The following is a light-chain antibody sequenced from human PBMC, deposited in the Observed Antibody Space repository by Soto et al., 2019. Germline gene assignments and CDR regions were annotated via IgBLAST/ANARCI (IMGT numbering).Light chain of an antibody. V-gene: IGKV3-11*01. Sequence: EIVLTQSPATLSLFPGERATLSCRASQSVNSYLAWYQQKPGQAPRLLIYDASNRATGIPARFSGSGSGTDFTLTISSLEPEDFAVYYYQQRSNWPPITFGQGTRLEIK. CDR3: QQRSNWPPIT. CDR2: DAS. J-gene: IGKJ5*01. CDR1: QSVNSY.